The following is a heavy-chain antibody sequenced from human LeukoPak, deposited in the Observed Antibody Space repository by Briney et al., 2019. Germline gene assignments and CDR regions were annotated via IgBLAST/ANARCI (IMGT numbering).Heavy chain of an antibody. D-gene: IGHD6-13*01. Sequence: TGGSLRLSCAASGFTFSTYWMSWVRHPPGKGLEWVANINQDGHEKKYVHSVKRRFTISRDNAKNSLYLQMNSLRAEDTAIYYCARDLESSSWWNWFDPWGQGTLVTVSS. J-gene: IGHJ5*02. CDR2: INQDGHEK. V-gene: IGHV3-7*01. CDR1: GFTFSTYW. CDR3: ARDLESSSWWNWFDP.